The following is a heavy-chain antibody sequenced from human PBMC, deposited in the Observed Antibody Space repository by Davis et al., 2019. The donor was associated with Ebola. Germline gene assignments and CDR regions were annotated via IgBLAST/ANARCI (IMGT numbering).Heavy chain of an antibody. V-gene: IGHV3-23*01. J-gene: IGHJ5*02. Sequence: PGGSLRLSCAASGFTFSSYEMNWVRQAPGKGLEWVSAISGSGGSTYYADSVKGRFTISRDNSKNTLYLQMNSLRAEDTAVYYCAKSGGFDFWSGYYNWFDPWGQGTLVTVSS. D-gene: IGHD3-3*01. CDR2: ISGSGGST. CDR3: AKSGGFDFWSGYYNWFDP. CDR1: GFTFSSYE.